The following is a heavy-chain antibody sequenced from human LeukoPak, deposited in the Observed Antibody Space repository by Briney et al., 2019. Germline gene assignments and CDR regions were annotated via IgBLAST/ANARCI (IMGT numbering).Heavy chain of an antibody. J-gene: IGHJ4*02. D-gene: IGHD3-22*01. CDR1: GFTFSSYM. CDR3: ARDDGSYCDSRGVDY. Sequence: GGSLRLSCAASGFTFSSYMMNWVRQAPGKGLEWVSSISTSSSYIYYADSVKGRFTISRDNARNSVYLQMNSLRADDAAVYYCARDDGSYCDSRGVDYWGQGTLVTVSS. V-gene: IGHV3-21*01. CDR2: ISTSSSYI.